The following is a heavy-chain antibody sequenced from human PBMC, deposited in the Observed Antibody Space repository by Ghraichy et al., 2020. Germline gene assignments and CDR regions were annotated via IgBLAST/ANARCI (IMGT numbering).Heavy chain of an antibody. D-gene: IGHD3-3*01. V-gene: IGHV3-23*01. J-gene: IGHJ4*02. Sequence: GGSLRLSCAASGFTFSSYAMSWVRQAPGKGLEWVSAISGSGGSTYYADSVKGRFTISRDNSKNTLYLQMNSLRAEDTAVYYCANLQTIDFVFDYWGQGTLVTVSS. CDR3: ANLQTIDFVFDY. CDR1: GFTFSSYA. CDR2: ISGSGGST.